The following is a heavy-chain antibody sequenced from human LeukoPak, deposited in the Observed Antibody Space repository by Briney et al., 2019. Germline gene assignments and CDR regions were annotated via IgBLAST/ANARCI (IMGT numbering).Heavy chain of an antibody. CDR2: IYTTGST. D-gene: IGHD4-17*01. J-gene: IGHJ3*02. CDR1: GGSISDYY. V-gene: IGHV4-4*07. Sequence: KPSETLSLTCNVSGGSISDYYWSWIRQPAGRGPEWVGRIYTTGSTNYNPSLKSRVTMSVDTSKNQFSLNMTSVTAAGTAMYYCARDSNGDRAFDMWGQGTMVTVSP. CDR3: ARDSNGDRAFDM.